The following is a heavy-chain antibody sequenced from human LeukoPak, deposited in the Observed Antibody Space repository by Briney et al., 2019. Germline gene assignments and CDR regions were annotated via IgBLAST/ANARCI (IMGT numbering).Heavy chain of an antibody. Sequence: PGGSLRLSCAASGFTFSSYSMTWVRQAPGKGLEWVSSISSSSSYIYYADSVKGRFTISRDNAKNSLYLQMNSLRAEDTAVYYCARDRGGSSWYYYFDYWGQGTLVTVSS. D-gene: IGHD6-13*01. CDR1: GFTFSSYS. V-gene: IGHV3-21*01. CDR2: ISSSSSYI. CDR3: ARDRGGSSWYYYFDY. J-gene: IGHJ4*02.